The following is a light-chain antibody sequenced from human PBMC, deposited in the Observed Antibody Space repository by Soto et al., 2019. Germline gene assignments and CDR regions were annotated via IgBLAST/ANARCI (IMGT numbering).Light chain of an antibody. CDR2: AAS. Sequence: IHMTHAPSSLSASLGDIVAITCRASQSIGKHLNWYQQKPGKAPKFLIYAASNLQSGVPSRFSGSGSETDFTLTISSLQPEDFATYSCRQSYSTTWTFGQGTKVDIK. V-gene: IGKV1-39*01. J-gene: IGKJ1*01. CDR1: QSIGKH. CDR3: RQSYSTTWT.